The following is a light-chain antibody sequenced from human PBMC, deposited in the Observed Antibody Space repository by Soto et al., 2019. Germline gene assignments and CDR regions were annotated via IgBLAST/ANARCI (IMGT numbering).Light chain of an antibody. CDR2: AAS. J-gene: IGKJ5*01. V-gene: IGKV1-8*01. Sequence: AIRMTQSPSSFSASTGDRVTITCRASQGISSYLAWYQQKPGKAPKLLIYAASTLQSGVPSRFSGSGSGTDFTLTISCLQSEDFAVYYCQQHYQWPITFGQGTRLEIK. CDR3: QQHYQWPIT. CDR1: QGISSY.